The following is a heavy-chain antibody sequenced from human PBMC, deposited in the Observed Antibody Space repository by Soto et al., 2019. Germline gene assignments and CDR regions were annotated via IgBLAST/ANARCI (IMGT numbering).Heavy chain of an antibody. V-gene: IGHV3-30*18. Sequence: QVQLAESGGGVVQPGKSLRLSCAASGFTFSSFAMHWVRQAPGKGLEWVASISYDGSQKYFADSVKGRFTISRDNSENTVFLQMSSLRAEDTAVYHCVKGPWTLAHGHDFDYWGQGTLVTVSS. CDR2: ISYDGSQK. CDR3: VKGPWTLAHGHDFDY. D-gene: IGHD5-12*01. CDR1: GFTFSSFA. J-gene: IGHJ4*02.